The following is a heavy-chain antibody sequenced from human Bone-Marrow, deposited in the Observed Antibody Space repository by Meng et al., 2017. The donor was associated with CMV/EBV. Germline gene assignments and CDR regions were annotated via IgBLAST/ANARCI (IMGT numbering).Heavy chain of an antibody. D-gene: IGHD4-17*01. CDR2: IGTAGDT. J-gene: IGHJ4*02. V-gene: IGHV3-13*03. CDR3: ARGSGDYVLD. CDR1: GFTFSSYD. Sequence: GESLKISCAACGFTFSSYDMHWVRQATGKGLEWVSAIGTAGDTYYPGSVKGQFTISRDNAKNSLYLQMNSLRAEDTAVYYCARGSGDYVLDWGQGTLVTVSS.